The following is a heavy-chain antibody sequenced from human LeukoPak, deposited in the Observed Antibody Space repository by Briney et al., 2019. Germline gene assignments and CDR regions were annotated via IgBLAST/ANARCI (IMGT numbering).Heavy chain of an antibody. CDR3: ARDQVGAPNKALDI. D-gene: IGHD1-26*01. CDR2: IYTSGST. J-gene: IGHJ3*02. Sequence: PSETLSLTCTVSGGSISSYYWSWIRQPAGKGLEWIGRIYTSGSTNYNPSLKSRVTMSVDMSKNQFSLKLSSVTAADTAVYYCARDQVGAPNKALDIWGQGTMATVSS. V-gene: IGHV4-4*07. CDR1: GGSISSYY.